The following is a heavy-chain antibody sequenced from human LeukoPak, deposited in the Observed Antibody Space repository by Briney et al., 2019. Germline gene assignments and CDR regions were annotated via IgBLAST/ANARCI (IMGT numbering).Heavy chain of an antibody. CDR2: INHSGST. J-gene: IGHJ6*03. V-gene: IGHV4-34*01. Sequence: SETLSLTCAVYGGSFSGYYWSWIRQPPGKGLEWIGEINHSGSTNYNPSLKSRVTISVDTSKNQFSLKLSSVTAADTAVYYCARTGYCSSASCYTASRPYYYYYMDVWGKGTTVTVSS. CDR3: ARTGYCSSASCYTASRPYYYYYMDV. CDR1: GGSFSGYY. D-gene: IGHD2-2*02.